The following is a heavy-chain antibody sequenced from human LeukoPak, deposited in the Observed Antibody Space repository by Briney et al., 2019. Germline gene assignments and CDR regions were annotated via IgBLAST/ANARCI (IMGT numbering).Heavy chain of an antibody. CDR1: GGTFSSYA. Sequence: SLKLSCKASGGTFSSYAISWVRQAPGQGLEWMGGIIPIFGTANYAQKFQGRVSITADESTSTAYMELSSLRSEDTAVYYCARAYYYDSSGYYSPYYYYYMDVWGKGATVTVSS. J-gene: IGHJ6*03. CDR3: ARAYYYDSSGYYSPYYYYYMDV. D-gene: IGHD3-22*01. V-gene: IGHV1-69*13. CDR2: IIPIFGTA.